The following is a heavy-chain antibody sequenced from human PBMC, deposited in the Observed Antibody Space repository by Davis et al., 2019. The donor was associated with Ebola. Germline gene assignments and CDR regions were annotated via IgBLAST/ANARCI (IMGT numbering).Heavy chain of an antibody. J-gene: IGHJ6*02. CDR3: ATAHCSSTSCYLSRYGMDV. CDR1: GFTFSSYA. Sequence: ESLKISCAASGFTFSSYAMSWIRQPPGKGLEWIGEINHSGSTNYNPSLKSRVTISVDTSKNQFSLKLSSVTAADTAVYYCATAHCSSTSCYLSRYGMDVWGQGTTVTVSS. D-gene: IGHD2-2*01. CDR2: INHSGST. V-gene: IGHV4-34*08.